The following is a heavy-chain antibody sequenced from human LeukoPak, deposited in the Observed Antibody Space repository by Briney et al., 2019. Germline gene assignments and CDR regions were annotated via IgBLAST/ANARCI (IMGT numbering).Heavy chain of an antibody. V-gene: IGHV1-69*13. CDR1: GYTFTSYG. Sequence: ASVKVSCKASGYTFTSYGISWVRQAPGQGLEWMGGIIPIFGTANYAQKFQGRVTITADESTSTAYMELSSLRSEDTAVYYCARATQPYSSSWNWFDPWGQGTLVTVSS. D-gene: IGHD6-13*01. J-gene: IGHJ5*02. CDR3: ARATQPYSSSWNWFDP. CDR2: IIPIFGTA.